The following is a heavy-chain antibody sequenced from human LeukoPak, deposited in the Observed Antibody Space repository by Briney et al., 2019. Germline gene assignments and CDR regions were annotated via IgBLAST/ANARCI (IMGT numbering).Heavy chain of an antibody. V-gene: IGHV4-4*07. Sequence: SETLSLTRTVSGASISKYYWTWVRQTVGKGLEWIGRIYGDGTITYNPSLKSRVTMSVDTSKNQFSLRLTSVTAADTAMYYCTRDSGTTGEVKFDPWGQGTLVTVSS. CDR1: GASISKYY. CDR2: IYGDGTI. CDR3: TRDSGTTGEVKFDP. J-gene: IGHJ5*02. D-gene: IGHD3-10*01.